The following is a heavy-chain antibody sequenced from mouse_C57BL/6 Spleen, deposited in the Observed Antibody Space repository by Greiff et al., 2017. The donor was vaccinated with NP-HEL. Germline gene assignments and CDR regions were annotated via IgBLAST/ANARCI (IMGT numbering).Heavy chain of an antibody. V-gene: IGHV1-50*01. CDR2: IDPSDSYT. CDR3: ARRGYYGSSYRYFDY. Sequence: QVQLQQPGAELVKPGASVKLSCKASGYTFTSYWMQWVKQRPGQGLEWIGEIDPSDSYTNYNQKFKGKATLTVDTSSSTAYMQLSSLTSEDSAVYYCARRGYYGSSYRYFDYWGQGTTLTVSS. J-gene: IGHJ2*01. CDR1: GYTFTSYW. D-gene: IGHD1-1*01.